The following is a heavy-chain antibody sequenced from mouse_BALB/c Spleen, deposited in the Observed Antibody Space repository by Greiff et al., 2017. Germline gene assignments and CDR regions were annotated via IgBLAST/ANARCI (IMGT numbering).Heavy chain of an antibody. CDR1: GFSLTSYG. Sequence: VQLQQSGPGLVQPSQSLSITCTVSGFSLTSYGVHWVRQSPGKGLEWLGVIWSGGSTDYNAAFISRLSISKDNSKSQVFFKMNSLQANDTAIYYCARNWDDGYPFADWGQGTLVTVSA. D-gene: IGHD2-3*01. V-gene: IGHV2-2*02. CDR3: ARNWDDGYPFAD. J-gene: IGHJ3*01. CDR2: IWSGGST.